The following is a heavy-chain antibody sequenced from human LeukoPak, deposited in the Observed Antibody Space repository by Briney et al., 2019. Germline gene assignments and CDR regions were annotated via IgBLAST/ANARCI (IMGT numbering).Heavy chain of an antibody. J-gene: IGHJ4*02. V-gene: IGHV4-59*12. CDR3: ARDGDDSSGFPHDF. Sequence: SETLSLTCTVSGGSISSYYWSWIRQPPGKGLEWIGYIYYSGSTNYNPSLKSRVTISVDTSKNQFSLKLSSVTAADTAVYYCARDGDDSSGFPHDFWGQGTLVTVSS. CDR1: GGSISSYY. CDR2: IYYSGST. D-gene: IGHD3-22*01.